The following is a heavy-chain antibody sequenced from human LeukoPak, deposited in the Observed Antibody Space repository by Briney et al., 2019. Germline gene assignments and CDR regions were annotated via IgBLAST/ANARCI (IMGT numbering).Heavy chain of an antibody. J-gene: IGHJ5*02. CDR1: GGSISSYY. CDR2: MYYSGST. V-gene: IGHV4-59*01. CDR3: ARDQFGSIAAAGTFDP. D-gene: IGHD6-13*01. Sequence: PSETLSLTCTVSGGSISSYYWSWIRQPPGKGLEWIGYMYYSGSTNYNPSPKSRVTISVDMSKNQVSLKLSSVTAADTAVYYCARDQFGSIAAAGTFDPWGQGTLVTVSS.